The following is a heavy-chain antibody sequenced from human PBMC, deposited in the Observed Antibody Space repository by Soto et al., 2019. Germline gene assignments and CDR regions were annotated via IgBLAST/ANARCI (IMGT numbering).Heavy chain of an antibody. J-gene: IGHJ5*02. CDR2: IYFTGNT. CDR1: GGSITSSSHF. CDR3: AGQTFTIAADRYGRSNWFDP. Sequence: PSKALSLTCTASGGSITSSSHFWGWVRQPPGKGLEWIGTIYFTGNTYYTPSLKSRLTMSIDTSKNEFSLRLNSVTAADTAVYYCAGQTFTIAADRYGRSNWFDPWGPGTLVTGSS. V-gene: IGHV4-39*01. D-gene: IGHD3-9*01.